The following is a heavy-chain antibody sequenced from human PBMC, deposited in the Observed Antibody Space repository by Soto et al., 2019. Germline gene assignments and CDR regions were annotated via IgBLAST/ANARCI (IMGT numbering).Heavy chain of an antibody. D-gene: IGHD3-16*01. J-gene: IGHJ3*02. V-gene: IGHV1-69*01. CDR2: IMPIFGTA. Sequence: QVLLVQSGAEVKKPGSSVKVTCKASGGTFSSYTISWVRQAPGQGLEYMGGIMPIFGTATYTQSFQDRVTITAEESTSTVYMELRSLTSDDTAVYYCTRGVTANYMGGDAFEIWGQGTMVTVSS. CDR3: TRGVTANYMGGDAFEI. CDR1: GGTFSSYT.